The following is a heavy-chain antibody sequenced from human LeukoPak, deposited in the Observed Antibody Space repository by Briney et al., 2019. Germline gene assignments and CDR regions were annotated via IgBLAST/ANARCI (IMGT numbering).Heavy chain of an antibody. Sequence: GGSLRLSCAASGFIFSSYGIHWVRQAPGKGPEWAAFIRYDGSNKYYADSVKGRFTISRDNSKNTLYLQMNSLRAEDTAVYFCAKDRAAAAATGGDYWGQGTPVTVSS. CDR1: GFIFSSYG. D-gene: IGHD2-2*01. CDR2: IRYDGSNK. CDR3: AKDRAAAAATGGDY. V-gene: IGHV3-30*02. J-gene: IGHJ4*02.